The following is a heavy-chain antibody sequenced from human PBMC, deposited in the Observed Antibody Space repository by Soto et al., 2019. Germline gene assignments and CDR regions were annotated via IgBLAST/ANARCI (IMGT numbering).Heavy chain of an antibody. CDR3: ALLRPVRGANRGIDY. CDR1: GGSFSGYY. J-gene: IGHJ4*02. D-gene: IGHD3-10*01. V-gene: IGHV4-34*01. CDR2: INHSGST. Sequence: QVQLQQWGAGLLKPSETLSLTCAVYGGSFSGYYWSWIRQPPGKGLEWIGEINHSGSTNYNPSLKSRVTISVDQSKNQFSLKLSSVTAADTAVYYCALLRPVRGANRGIDYWGQGTLVTVSS.